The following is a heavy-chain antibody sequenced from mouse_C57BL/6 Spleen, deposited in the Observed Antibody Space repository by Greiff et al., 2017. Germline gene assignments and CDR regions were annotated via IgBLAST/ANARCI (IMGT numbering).Heavy chain of an antibody. CDR1: GYSITSGYY. J-gene: IGHJ2*01. V-gene: IGHV3-6*01. CDR2: ISYDGSN. CDR3: ARERDYYGSSYGFDY. Sequence: EVQLVESGPGLVKPSQSLSLTCSVTGYSITSGYYWNWIRQFPGNKLEWMGYISYDGSNNYNPSLKNRISITRDTSKNQFFLKLNSVTTEDTATYYCARERDYYGSSYGFDYWGQGTTLTVSS. D-gene: IGHD1-1*01.